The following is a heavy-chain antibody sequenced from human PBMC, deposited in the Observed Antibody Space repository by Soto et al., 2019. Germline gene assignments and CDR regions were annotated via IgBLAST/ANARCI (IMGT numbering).Heavy chain of an antibody. CDR1: GGSFSGYY. V-gene: IGHV4-34*01. D-gene: IGHD6-6*01. CDR2: INHSGST. J-gene: IGHJ4*02. Sequence: SETLSLTCAVYGGSFSGYYWSWIRQPPGKGLEWIGEINHSGSTNYNPSLKSRVTISVDTSKNQFSLKLSSVTAADTAVYYCASSSLPLDYWGQGTLVTVSS. CDR3: ASSSLPLDY.